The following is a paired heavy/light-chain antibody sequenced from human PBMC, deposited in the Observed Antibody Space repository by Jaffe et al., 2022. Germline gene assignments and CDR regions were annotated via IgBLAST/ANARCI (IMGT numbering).Light chain of an antibody. V-gene: IGKV3-20*01. CDR2: GAS. CDR1: QNVSSF. CDR3: QQYNSSPT. Sequence: EIVLTQSPVTLSLTPGERATLSCRASQNVSSFLAWYQQKPGQSPRLLMFGASSRATDIPDRFSGSGSGTDFTLAISRLEPEDFAMYFCQQYNSSPTFGQGTKVEIK. J-gene: IGKJ1*01.
Heavy chain of an antibody. V-gene: IGHV1-69*01. J-gene: IGHJ6*03. CDR1: GGTFSSHA. CDR3: ARDSSLNTSVPPYHYYMDV. D-gene: IGHD1-1*01. Sequence: QVQVVQSGAEVKKPGSSVNVSCKASGGTFSSHAISWVRQAPGQGLEWIGGIIPIFGTPRYAQKFQGRVIITADESMTTAHMELNSLTSEDTAVYYCARDSSLNTSVPPYHYYMDVWGNGTTVTVSS. CDR2: IIPIFGTP.